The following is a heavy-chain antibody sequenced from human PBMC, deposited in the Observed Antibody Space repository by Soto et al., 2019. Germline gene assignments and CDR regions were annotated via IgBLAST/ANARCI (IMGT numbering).Heavy chain of an antibody. D-gene: IGHD6-13*01. V-gene: IGHV3-23*01. Sequence: EVQLLESGGGLVQPGGSLRLSCAASGFTFSSYAMSWVRQAPGKGLEWVSAISGSGGSTYYADSVKGRFTISRDNSKNTLYLQMNILRAEDTAVYYCAKGGHIAGPGRYYYYYGMDVWGQGTTVTVSS. J-gene: IGHJ6*02. CDR2: ISGSGGST. CDR3: AKGGHIAGPGRYYYYYGMDV. CDR1: GFTFSSYA.